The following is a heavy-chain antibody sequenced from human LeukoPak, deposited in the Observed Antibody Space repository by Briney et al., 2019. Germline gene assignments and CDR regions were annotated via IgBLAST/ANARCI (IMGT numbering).Heavy chain of an antibody. CDR1: GFTFSSYS. CDR2: ISSSSSYI. CDR3: AGATTGGGRLNY. Sequence: PGGSLRLSCAASGFTFSSYSMNWVRQAPGKGLEWVSSISSSSSYIYYADSVKGRFTISRDNAKNSLYLQMNSLRAEDTAVYYCAGATTGGGRLNYWGQGTLVTVSS. J-gene: IGHJ4*02. D-gene: IGHD1-26*01. V-gene: IGHV3-21*01.